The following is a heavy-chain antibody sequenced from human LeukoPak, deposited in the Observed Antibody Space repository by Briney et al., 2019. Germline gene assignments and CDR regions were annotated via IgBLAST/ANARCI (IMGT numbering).Heavy chain of an antibody. CDR2: IFRTGST. CDR1: GGSIDSSSYY. J-gene: IGHJ5*01. CDR3: ARRVGFYGSGSLNYFDP. V-gene: IGHV4-39*02. Sequence: PSETLSLTCAVSGGSIDSSSYYWGWIRQPPGKGLEWIGSIFRTGSTYYSASLKSRVSVSVDTSKNHIALKLTSVTAADTAVYFCARRVGFYGSGSLNYFDPWGQGILVSVS. D-gene: IGHD3-10*01.